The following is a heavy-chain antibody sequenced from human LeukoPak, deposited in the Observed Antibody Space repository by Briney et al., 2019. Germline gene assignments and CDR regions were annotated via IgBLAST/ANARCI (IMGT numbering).Heavy chain of an antibody. Sequence: EASVKVSCKASGYTFTGYYMHWVRQAPGQGLEWMGRINPNSGGTNYAQKFQGRVTMTRDTSISTAYMELSRLRSDDTAVYYCARGPPVVVTAKIPLAHDAFDIWGQGTMVTVSS. V-gene: IGHV1-2*06. CDR3: ARGPPVVVTAKIPLAHDAFDI. CDR2: INPNSGGT. D-gene: IGHD2-21*02. CDR1: GYTFTGYY. J-gene: IGHJ3*02.